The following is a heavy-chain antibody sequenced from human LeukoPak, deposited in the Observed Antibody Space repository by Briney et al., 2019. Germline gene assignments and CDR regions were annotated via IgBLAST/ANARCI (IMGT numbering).Heavy chain of an antibody. CDR3: ASDPPYYGDYVVDYYYYMDV. Sequence: GASVKVSCKASGYTFTSYGISWVRQAPGQGLEWMGWISAYNGNTNYAQKLQGRVTMTTDTSTSTAYMELRSLRSDDTAVYYCASDPPYYGDYVVDYYYYMDVWGKGTTVTVSS. D-gene: IGHD4-17*01. CDR2: ISAYNGNT. V-gene: IGHV1-18*01. J-gene: IGHJ6*03. CDR1: GYTFTSYG.